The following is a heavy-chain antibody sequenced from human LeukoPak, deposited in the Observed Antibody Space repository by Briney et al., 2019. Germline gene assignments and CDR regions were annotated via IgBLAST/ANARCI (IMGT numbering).Heavy chain of an antibody. CDR2: IYYSGTT. Sequence: SETLSLTCTVSGGSISNYYWSWIRQPPGKGLEWIGYIYYSGTTNYNPSLKSRVIMSVDTSKKQFSLKLSPVTAADTAVYFCARVGVDYSGNIIKYYFDYWGQGTLVTVSS. CDR1: GGSISNYY. D-gene: IGHD4-23*01. J-gene: IGHJ4*02. V-gene: IGHV4-59*01. CDR3: ARVGVDYSGNIIKYYFDY.